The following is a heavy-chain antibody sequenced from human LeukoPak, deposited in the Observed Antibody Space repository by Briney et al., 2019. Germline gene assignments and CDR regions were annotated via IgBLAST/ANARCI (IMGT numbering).Heavy chain of an antibody. Sequence: GGSLRLSCAASGFTFSNYDMHWVRQATGKGLGYVSAIGVGGDTYYSGSVKGRFTISRENAENSLYLQMNNLRVEDTAVYYCARVNLYRSDSDYNDAFDIWGQGTMVTVSS. D-gene: IGHD4-11*01. J-gene: IGHJ3*02. CDR1: GFTFSNYD. V-gene: IGHV3-13*04. CDR2: IGVGGDT. CDR3: ARVNLYRSDSDYNDAFDI.